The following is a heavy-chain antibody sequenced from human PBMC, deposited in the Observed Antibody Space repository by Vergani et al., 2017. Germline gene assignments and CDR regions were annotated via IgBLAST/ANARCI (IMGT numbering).Heavy chain of an antibody. V-gene: IGHV3-21*01. D-gene: IGHD2-21*02. J-gene: IGHJ3*02. CDR1: GFTFSSYS. CDR2: ISSSSSYI. CDR3: AMEAYCGGDCYPESFDI. Sequence: EVQLVESGGGLVKPGGSLRLSCAASGFTFSSYSMNWVRQAPGKGLEWVSSISSSSSYIYYADSVKGRFTISRDNAKNSLYLQMNSLRAEDTAVYYCAMEAYCGGDCYPESFDIWGQGTMVTVSS.